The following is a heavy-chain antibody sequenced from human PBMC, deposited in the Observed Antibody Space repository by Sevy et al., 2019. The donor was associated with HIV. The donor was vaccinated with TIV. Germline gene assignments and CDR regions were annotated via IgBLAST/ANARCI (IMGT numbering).Heavy chain of an antibody. CDR2: IKSRPDGGTT. D-gene: IGHD2-8*01. J-gene: IGHJ6*02. V-gene: IGHV3-15*01. Sequence: GGSLRLSCVASGFTFSYAWMSWVRQAPGKGLEWVGRIKSRPDGGTTDYAAPVKGRSTISRDDSKNTLYLQMNSLKTEDTGVYYCSTDPIIVLLVTDGMDVWGQGTTVTVSS. CDR1: GFTFSYAW. CDR3: STDPIIVLLVTDGMDV.